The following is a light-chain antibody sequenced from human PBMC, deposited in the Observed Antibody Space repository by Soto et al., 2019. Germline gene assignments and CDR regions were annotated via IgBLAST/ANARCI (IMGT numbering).Light chain of an antibody. CDR3: QQSYSRPSP. CDR1: ESISNY. J-gene: IGKJ2*01. V-gene: IGKV1-39*01. Sequence: DIQLTQSPSSLSASVGDRITITCRASESISNYLNWYQQKPGKAPRRLIYAATTLHSGVPPRFKGSGSGTDFTLTITRLQPEDFATSYCQQSYSRPSPFGQGTNLEI. CDR2: AAT.